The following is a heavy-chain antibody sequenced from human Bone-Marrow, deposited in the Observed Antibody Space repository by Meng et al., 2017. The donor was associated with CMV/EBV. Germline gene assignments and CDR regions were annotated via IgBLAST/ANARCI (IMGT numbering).Heavy chain of an antibody. CDR1: GDSVSSNSAA. D-gene: IGHD3-3*01. Sequence: SQTLSLTCAISGDSVSSNSAAWNWIRQSPSRGLEWLGRTYYRSKWYNDYAVSVKSRITINPDTSKNQFSLQLNSVTPEDTAVYYCARGPRLRFLEWLLYRAGGFDPWGQGTRVTVSS. V-gene: IGHV6-1*01. CDR3: ARGPRLRFLEWLLYRAGGFDP. J-gene: IGHJ5*02. CDR2: TYYRSKWYN.